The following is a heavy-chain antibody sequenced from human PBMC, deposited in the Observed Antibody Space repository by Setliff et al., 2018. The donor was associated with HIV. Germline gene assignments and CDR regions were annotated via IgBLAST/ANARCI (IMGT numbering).Heavy chain of an antibody. CDR1: GYTFTSYA. CDR3: ARAVVPTYYDVLAGYVYYMDV. J-gene: IGHJ6*03. V-gene: IGHV1-3*03. CDR2: IKAGNGNT. D-gene: IGHD3-9*01. Sequence: ASVKVSCKASGYTFTSYAMHWVRQAPGQRLEWMGWIKAGNGNTKYSQEFQGRVTITADESTSTAYMELSSLRSEDTAVYYCARAVVPTYYDVLAGYVYYMDVWGKGTTVTVSS.